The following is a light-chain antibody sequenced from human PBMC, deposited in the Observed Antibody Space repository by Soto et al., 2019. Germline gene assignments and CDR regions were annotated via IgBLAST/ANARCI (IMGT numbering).Light chain of an antibody. CDR3: QEYYSIPLT. Sequence: DIVMTQSPDSLAVSLGERAIINCKSSQSVLYSSNNKNYLAWYQQKPGQPPKLLIYWASTRDSGVPDRFSGSGSGTDFTLTISSRQAEDVAVYYCQEYYSIPLTFGQGTKVEIK. CDR2: WAS. CDR1: QSVLYSSNNKNY. V-gene: IGKV4-1*01. J-gene: IGKJ1*01.